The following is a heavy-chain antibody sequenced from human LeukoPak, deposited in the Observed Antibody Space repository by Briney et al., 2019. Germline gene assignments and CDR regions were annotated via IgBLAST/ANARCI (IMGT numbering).Heavy chain of an antibody. J-gene: IGHJ5*02. Sequence: SATLSLTCIVSGGPISVDYWNWIRQAPGKGLEWIGYIYYAGRTKYNPSLASRLTISIDTSKSQFSLRLTSVTAADTAVYYCAKMTIHGDSVPWGQGSLVTVSS. CDR2: IYYAGRT. D-gene: IGHD2-21*02. CDR3: AKMTIHGDSVP. V-gene: IGHV4-59*01. CDR1: GGPISVDY.